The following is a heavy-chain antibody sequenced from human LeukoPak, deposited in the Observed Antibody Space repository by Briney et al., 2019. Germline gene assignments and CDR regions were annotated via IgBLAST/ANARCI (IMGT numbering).Heavy chain of an antibody. CDR2: IYYSGST. Sequence: SETLSLTCTVSGGSISSYYWSWIRLPPGKGLEWIGYIYYSGSTNYNPSLKSRVTISVDTSKNQFSLNLTSVTAADTAVYYCARFTPQGYGWGGYNRFDPWGQGTLVTVSS. CDR1: GGSISSYY. CDR3: ARFTPQGYGWGGYNRFDP. J-gene: IGHJ5*02. D-gene: IGHD3-16*01. V-gene: IGHV4-59*01.